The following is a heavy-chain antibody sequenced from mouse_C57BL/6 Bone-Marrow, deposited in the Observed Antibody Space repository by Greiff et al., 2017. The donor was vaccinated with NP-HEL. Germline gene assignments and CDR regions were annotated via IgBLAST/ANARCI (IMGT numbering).Heavy chain of an antibody. V-gene: IGHV5-2*03. CDR2: INSDGGST. J-gene: IGHJ4*01. Sequence: EVMLVESGGGLVQPGESLKLSCESNEYEFPSHDMSWVRTTPEKRLELVAAINSDGGSTYYPATMERRFIISRDNTKKTLYLQMSSLRSEDTALYYCARQGYYYAMDYWGQGTSVTVSS. CDR1: EYEFPSHD. CDR3: ARQGYYYAMDY.